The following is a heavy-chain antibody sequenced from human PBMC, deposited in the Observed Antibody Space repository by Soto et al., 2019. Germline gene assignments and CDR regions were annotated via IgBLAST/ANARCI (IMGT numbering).Heavy chain of an antibody. D-gene: IGHD5-18*01. CDR2: ISGSGGST. V-gene: IGHV3-23*01. Sequence: PGGSLRLSCAASGFTFSSYAMSWVRQAPGKGLEWVSAISGSGGSTYYADSVKGRFTISRDNSKNTLYLQMNSLRAEDTAVYYCAKEGMWIQLWPSGGFDYWGQGTLVTVSS. J-gene: IGHJ4*02. CDR3: AKEGMWIQLWPSGGFDY. CDR1: GFTFSSYA.